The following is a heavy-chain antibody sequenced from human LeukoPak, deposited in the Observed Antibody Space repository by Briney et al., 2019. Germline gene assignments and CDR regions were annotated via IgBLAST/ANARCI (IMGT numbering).Heavy chain of an antibody. Sequence: PGRSLRLSCAASGFTFSSYSMNWVRQAPGKGLEWVSSISSSSSYIYYADSVKGRFTISRDNAKNSLYLQMNSLRAEDTAVYYCARGPDSGYDFALDYWGQGTLVTVSS. V-gene: IGHV3-21*01. D-gene: IGHD5-12*01. J-gene: IGHJ4*02. CDR3: ARGPDSGYDFALDY. CDR1: GFTFSSYS. CDR2: ISSSSSYI.